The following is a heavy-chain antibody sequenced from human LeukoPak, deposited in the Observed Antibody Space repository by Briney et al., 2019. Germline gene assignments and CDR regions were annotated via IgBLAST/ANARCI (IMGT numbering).Heavy chain of an antibody. D-gene: IGHD2-2*02. Sequence: ASVKVSCKASGYTFTGYYMHWVRQAPGQGLEWMGWIYPNSGGTNYAQKFQGRVTMTRDTSISTAYMELSRLRSNDTAVYYCAREFYCSSTSCYTYYYYMDVWGKGTTVTVSS. CDR1: GYTFTGYY. CDR3: AREFYCSSTSCYTYYYYMDV. CDR2: IYPNSGGT. J-gene: IGHJ6*03. V-gene: IGHV1-2*02.